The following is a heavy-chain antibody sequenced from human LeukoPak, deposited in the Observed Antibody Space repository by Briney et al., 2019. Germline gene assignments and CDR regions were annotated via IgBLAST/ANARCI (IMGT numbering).Heavy chain of an antibody. J-gene: IGHJ4*02. CDR3: ARGSYGSGSYHDY. CDR1: GFTFSSYA. Sequence: PGRSLRLSCAASGFTFSSYAMHWVRQAPGKGLEWVAVISYDGSNKYYADSVKGRFTISRDNSKNTLYLQMNSLRAEDTAVYYCARGSYGSGSYHDYWGQGTLVTVSS. D-gene: IGHD3-10*01. V-gene: IGHV3-30*04. CDR2: ISYDGSNK.